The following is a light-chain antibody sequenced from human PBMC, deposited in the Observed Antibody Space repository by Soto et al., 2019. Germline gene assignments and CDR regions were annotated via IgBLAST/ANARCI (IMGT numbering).Light chain of an antibody. CDR2: EVS. Sequence: QSALTQPASVSGSPGQSITISCTGTSSDVGGYNYVSWYQNHPGEVPKLLIFEVSKRPSGVSNRFSGSKSGNTASLTISGLRAEDEADYFCNSYTTSSTYVFGSGTKLTVL. V-gene: IGLV2-14*01. CDR1: SSDVGGYNY. CDR3: NSYTTSSTYV. J-gene: IGLJ1*01.